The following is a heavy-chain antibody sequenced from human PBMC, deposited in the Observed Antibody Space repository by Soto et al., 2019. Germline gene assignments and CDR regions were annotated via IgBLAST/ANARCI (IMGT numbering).Heavy chain of an antibody. Sequence: QVQLQESGPGLVKPSGTLSLTCAVSSGSISXSNXXXXXXXXPGXXLXXXXEXYHSGSTNYNPSLKSRVTISVDKSKNQFSLKLSSVTAADTAVYYCARIYCSGGSCYSARFGWFDPWGQGTLVTVSS. J-gene: IGHJ5*02. CDR2: XYHSGST. V-gene: IGHV4-4*02. CDR3: ARIYCSGGSCYSARFGWFDP. CDR1: SGSISXSNX. D-gene: IGHD2-15*01.